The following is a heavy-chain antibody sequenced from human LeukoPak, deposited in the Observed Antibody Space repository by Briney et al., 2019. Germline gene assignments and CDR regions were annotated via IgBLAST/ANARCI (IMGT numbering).Heavy chain of an antibody. J-gene: IGHJ3*02. CDR1: GGTFSSYA. CDR2: IIPIFGTA. D-gene: IGHD6-6*01. V-gene: IGHV1-69*05. CDR3: ARDELVARAFDI. Sequence: SVKVSCKASGGTFSSYAISWVRQAPGQGLEWMGGIIPIFGTANYAQKFQGRVTITTDESTSTAYMELSSLRSEDTAVYYCARDELVARAFDIWGQGTMVTVSS.